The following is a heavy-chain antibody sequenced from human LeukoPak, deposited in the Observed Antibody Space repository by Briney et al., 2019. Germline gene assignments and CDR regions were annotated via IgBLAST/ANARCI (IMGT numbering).Heavy chain of an antibody. CDR2: ISSSSSYI. Sequence: PGGSLRLSCAASGFTFSTYSVNWVRQAPGKGLEWVSSISSSSSYIYYADSVKGRFTISRDNAKNSLYLQMNSLRAEDTAVYYCAREELSYYDAFDIWGQGTMVTVPS. CDR1: GFTFSTYS. D-gene: IGHD3-16*02. J-gene: IGHJ3*02. CDR3: AREELSYYDAFDI. V-gene: IGHV3-21*01.